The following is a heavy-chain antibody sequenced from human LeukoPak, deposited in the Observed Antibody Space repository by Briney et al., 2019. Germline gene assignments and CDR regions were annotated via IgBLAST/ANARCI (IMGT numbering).Heavy chain of an antibody. D-gene: IGHD6-19*01. Sequence: SETLSLTCTVSGGSISSSSYYWGWIRQPPGKGLEWIGSIYYSGSTFYNPSLKSRVTISVDTSKNQFSLKLSSVTAADTAVYYCARTSSYSSGWYLPLDGWGQGTLVTVSS. CDR2: IYYSGST. CDR1: GGSISSSSYY. J-gene: IGHJ4*02. V-gene: IGHV4-39*07. CDR3: ARTSSYSSGWYLPLDG.